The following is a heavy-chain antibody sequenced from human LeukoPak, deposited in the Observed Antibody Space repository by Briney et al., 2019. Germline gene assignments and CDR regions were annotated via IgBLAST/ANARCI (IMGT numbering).Heavy chain of an antibody. V-gene: IGHV3-23*01. Sequence: GGSLTLSCTCSGFAIPNDGMAWVRQAPGKGLEWISSIGAGVTGKYYAASVRGRFTISKDNSKKTVFLQMNSLRAEDTALYYCAKSIDSGGYPLGDSWGQGTLVIVSS. D-gene: IGHD3-22*01. J-gene: IGHJ4*02. CDR3: AKSIDSGGYPLGDS. CDR1: GFAIPNDG. CDR2: IGAGVTGK.